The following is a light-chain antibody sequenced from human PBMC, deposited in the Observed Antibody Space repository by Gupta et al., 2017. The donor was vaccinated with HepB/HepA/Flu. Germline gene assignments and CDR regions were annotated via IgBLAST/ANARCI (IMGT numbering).Light chain of an antibody. CDR2: KDT. V-gene: IGLV3-25*03. CDR1: ALPNQY. J-gene: IGLJ3*02. Sequence: SYELTQPPSVSVSPGQTARITCSGDALPNQYVYWYQQKPGQAPLLLIHKDTERPSGIPERFSGSSSGTTVTLTITGVEAEDEADFYCQSADTSGTSWVFGRGTKLIVL. CDR3: QSADTSGTSWV.